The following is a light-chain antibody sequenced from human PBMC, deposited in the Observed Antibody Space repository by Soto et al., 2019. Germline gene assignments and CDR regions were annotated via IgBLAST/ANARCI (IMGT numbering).Light chain of an antibody. CDR3: HQRQSWPRT. CDR1: QYINTR. CDR2: PAS. Sequence: EILLTQSPATLSSLPADRVTLSCRASQYINTRLAWYQHRPGQAPRLLIYPASIRAAGIPARFSGSGSGTDFTLTISDVQPEDFALYYCHQRQSWPRTFGQGTKVDIK. J-gene: IGKJ1*01. V-gene: IGKV3-11*01.